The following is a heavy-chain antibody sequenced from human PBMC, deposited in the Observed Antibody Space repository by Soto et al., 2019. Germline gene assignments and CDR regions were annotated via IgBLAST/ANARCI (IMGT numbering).Heavy chain of an antibody. Sequence: PSHTLSLTCAISGDSVSSNSAAWNSIRQSPSRGLEWLGRTYYRSRWYNDYAVSVKSRITVNPDTSKNQCSLQLKSVTPEDTAVYDCARTEGYFDFWGQGTLVTVSS. CDR2: TYYRSRWYN. CDR3: ARTEGYFDF. J-gene: IGHJ4*02. CDR1: GDSVSSNSAA. V-gene: IGHV6-1*01.